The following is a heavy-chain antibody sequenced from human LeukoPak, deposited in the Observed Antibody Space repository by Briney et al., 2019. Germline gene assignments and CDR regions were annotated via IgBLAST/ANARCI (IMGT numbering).Heavy chain of an antibody. V-gene: IGHV4-4*07. CDR3: ARASYGSGNYYEDYFYYMDV. CDR1: GGSISSYD. D-gene: IGHD3-10*01. Sequence: KASETLSLTCTVSGGSISSYDWSWIRQPAGKGLEWIGRIYTSGSTNYNPSLKSRVSMSVDTSKNQFSLKLSSVTAADTAVYYCARASYGSGNYYEDYFYYMDVWGKGTTVTISS. J-gene: IGHJ6*03. CDR2: IYTSGST.